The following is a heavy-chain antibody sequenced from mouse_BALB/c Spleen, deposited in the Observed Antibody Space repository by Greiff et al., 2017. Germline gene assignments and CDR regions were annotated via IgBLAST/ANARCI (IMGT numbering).Heavy chain of an antibody. D-gene: IGHD2-4*01. V-gene: IGHV2-5-1*01. CDR3: AKEGGLRRSLYFDY. Sequence: VQRVESGPSLVQPSQSLSITCTVSGFSLTSYGVHWVRQSPGKGLEWLGVIWRGGSTDYNAAFMSRLSITKDNSKSQVFFKMNSLQADDTAIYYCAKEGGLRRSLYFDYWGQGTTLTVSS. CDR1: GFSLTSYG. J-gene: IGHJ2*01. CDR2: IWRGGST.